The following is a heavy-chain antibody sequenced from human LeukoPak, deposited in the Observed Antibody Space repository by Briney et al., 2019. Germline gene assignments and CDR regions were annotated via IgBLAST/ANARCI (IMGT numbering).Heavy chain of an antibody. D-gene: IGHD6-13*01. J-gene: IGHJ4*02. CDR2: FDPEDSET. V-gene: IGHV1-24*01. CDR3: ATGWATGSSWSFDY. Sequence: ASVKVSCKVSGYTLTELSMHWVRQAPGKGLEWMGGFDPEDSETIYAQKFQGRVTMTEDTSTDTAYMELSSLRSEDTAVYYCATGWATGSSWSFDYWGQGTLVTVSS. CDR1: GYTLTELS.